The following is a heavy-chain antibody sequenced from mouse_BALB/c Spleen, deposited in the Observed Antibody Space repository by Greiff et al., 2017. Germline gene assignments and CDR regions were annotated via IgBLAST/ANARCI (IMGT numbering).Heavy chain of an antibody. CDR2: ISSGGST. CDR1: GFTFSSYA. J-gene: IGHJ3*01. V-gene: IGHV5-6-5*01. Sequence: EVQLVESGGGLVKPGGSLKLSCAASGFTFSSYAMSWVRQTPGKRLEWVASISSGGSTYYPDSVKGRFTISRDNARNILYLQMSSLRSEDTAMYYCSLITATFAYWGQGTLVTVSA. CDR3: SLITATFAY. D-gene: IGHD1-2*01.